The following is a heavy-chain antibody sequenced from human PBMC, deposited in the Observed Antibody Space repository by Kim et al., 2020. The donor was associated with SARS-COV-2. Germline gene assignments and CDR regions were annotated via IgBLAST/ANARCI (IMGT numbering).Heavy chain of an antibody. CDR3: AKGVTMVRGASNGYNWFDP. CDR2: ISGDGGST. Sequence: GGSLRLSCAASGFTFDDYAMHWVRQAPGKGLEWVSLISGDGGSTYYADSVKGRFTISRDNSKNSLYLQMNSLRTEDTALYYCAKGVTMVRGASNGYNWFDPWGPGNPGHRLL. V-gene: IGHV3-43*02. J-gene: IGHJ5*02. D-gene: IGHD3-10*01. CDR1: GFTFDDYA.